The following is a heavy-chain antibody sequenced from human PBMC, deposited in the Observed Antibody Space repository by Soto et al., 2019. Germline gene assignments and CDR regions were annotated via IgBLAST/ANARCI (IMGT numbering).Heavy chain of an antibody. D-gene: IGHD2-2*02. CDR1: GHTLTELS. J-gene: IGHJ4*02. Sequence: ASVKVSCKISGHTLTELSIHWVRQAPGKGLEWMGGFDPEGGEAIYAQKWHGRVTVTEDTVTGTAYMELSSLRSEDTAVYYCAKGSWRGYCSDTSCYTINYWGQGTLVTVSS. CDR2: FDPEGGEA. V-gene: IGHV1-24*01. CDR3: AKGSWRGYCSDTSCYTINY.